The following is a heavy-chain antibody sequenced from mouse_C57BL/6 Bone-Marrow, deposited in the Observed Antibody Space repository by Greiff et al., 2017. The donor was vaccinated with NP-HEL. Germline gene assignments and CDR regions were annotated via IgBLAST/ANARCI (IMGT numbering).Heavy chain of an antibody. Sequence: QVQLQQSGAELARPGASVKLSCKASGYTFTSYGISWVKQRTGQGLEWIGEIYPRSGNTYYNEKFKGKATLTADKSYSTAYMELRSLTSEDSAVYFCARLDPPYYHAMDYWGQGTSVTVSS. J-gene: IGHJ4*01. V-gene: IGHV1-81*01. CDR2: IYPRSGNT. CDR1: GYTFTSYG. CDR3: ARLDPPYYHAMDY.